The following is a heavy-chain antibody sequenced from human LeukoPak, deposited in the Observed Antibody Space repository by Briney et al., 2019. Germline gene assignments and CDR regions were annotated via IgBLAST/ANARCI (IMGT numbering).Heavy chain of an antibody. Sequence: GGSLRLSCAASGFSFSVYWMHWVRQAPGKGLEWVTFIQYDGSKKYYADSVKGRFTISRDNSKNTLYLEMNSLRAEDTAVYYCAKDIGSYYDYWGQGILVTVSS. D-gene: IGHD3-10*01. CDR1: GFSFSVYW. V-gene: IGHV3-30*02. CDR2: IQYDGSKK. J-gene: IGHJ4*02. CDR3: AKDIGSYYDY.